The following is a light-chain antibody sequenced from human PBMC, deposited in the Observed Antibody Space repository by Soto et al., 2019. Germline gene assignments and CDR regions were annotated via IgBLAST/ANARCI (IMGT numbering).Light chain of an antibody. Sequence: QSASVSGSPGQSITISCSGTSSDPNFYNYVSWYQQHPGKAPKVIIYDVTNRPSGVSNRFSGSKSGNTASLRISGLQPEDEADYYCSSYTVTSTKFGGGTKVTVL. CDR1: SSDPNFYNY. CDR2: DVT. J-gene: IGLJ2*01. CDR3: SSYTVTSTK. V-gene: IGLV2-14*01.